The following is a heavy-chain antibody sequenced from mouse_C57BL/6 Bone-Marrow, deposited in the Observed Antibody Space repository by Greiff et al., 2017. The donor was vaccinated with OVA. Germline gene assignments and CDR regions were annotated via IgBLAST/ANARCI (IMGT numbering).Heavy chain of an antibody. CDR1: GFNIKDDY. D-gene: IGHD1-1*01. Sequence: EVQLQQSGAELVRPGASVKLSCTASGFNIKDDYMHWVKQRPEQGLAWIGWIDPENGDTEYASKFQGKATITADTSSNTAYLQLSSLTSEDTAVYYCTSITTVVAGDWYFDVWGTGTTVTVSS. CDR2: IDPENGDT. J-gene: IGHJ1*03. CDR3: TSITTVVAGDWYFDV. V-gene: IGHV14-4*01.